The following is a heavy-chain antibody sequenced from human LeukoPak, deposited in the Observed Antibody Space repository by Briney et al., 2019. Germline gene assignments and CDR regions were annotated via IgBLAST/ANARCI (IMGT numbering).Heavy chain of an antibody. V-gene: IGHV3-7*01. CDR3: AREMVYGYFDS. D-gene: IGHD2-8*01. CDR2: IKQDGSEK. Sequence: GGSLRLSWAASGFTFSSYAMSWVGQPPGRGLEGVANIKQDGSEKYYVDSVKCRFTLSRDNATNSLSLQMNSLRAEDTAVYYCAREMVYGYFDSWGQGTLVTVSS. CDR1: GFTFSSYA. J-gene: IGHJ4*02.